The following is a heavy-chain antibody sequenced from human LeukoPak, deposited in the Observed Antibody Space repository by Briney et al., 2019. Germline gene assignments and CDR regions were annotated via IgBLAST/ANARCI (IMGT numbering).Heavy chain of an antibody. J-gene: IGHJ4*02. CDR1: GGTFSSYA. Sequence: GASVKVSCKASGGTFSSYAISWVRQAPGQGLEWMGRIIPIFGTANYAQKFQGRVTITTDESTSTAYMELSSLRSADTAVYYCARDDGECLFDYWGQGTLVTVSS. D-gene: IGHD4-17*01. CDR2: IIPIFGTA. CDR3: ARDDGECLFDY. V-gene: IGHV1-69*05.